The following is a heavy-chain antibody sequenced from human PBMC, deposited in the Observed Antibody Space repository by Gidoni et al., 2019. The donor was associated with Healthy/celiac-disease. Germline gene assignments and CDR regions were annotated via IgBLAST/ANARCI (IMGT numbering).Heavy chain of an antibody. CDR2: ISWNSGSI. D-gene: IGHD5-12*01. V-gene: IGHV3-9*01. CDR1: GFTFDDYA. J-gene: IGHJ6*02. CDR3: AKDMEMATIKGPYYYYGMDV. Sequence: EVQLVESGGGLVQPGRSLRLSCAASGFTFDDYAMHWVRQAPGKGLEWVSGISWNSGSIGYADSVKGRFTISRDNAKNSLYLQMNSLRAEDTALYYCAKDMEMATIKGPYYYYGMDVWGQGTTVTVSS.